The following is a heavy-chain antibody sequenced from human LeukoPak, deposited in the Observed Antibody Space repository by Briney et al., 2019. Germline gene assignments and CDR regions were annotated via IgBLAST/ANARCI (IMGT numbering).Heavy chain of an antibody. V-gene: IGHV3-53*01. J-gene: IGHJ4*02. CDR2: IYSGGST. CDR3: ARETYYYDSSGYPRYYLDY. Sequence: PGGSLRLSCAASGFTVSSNYMSWVRQAPGKGLEWVSVIYSGGSTYYADSVKGRFTISRDNSKNTLYLQMNSLRAEDTAVYYCARETYYYDSSGYPRYYLDYWGQGTLVTVSS. D-gene: IGHD3-22*01. CDR1: GFTVSSNY.